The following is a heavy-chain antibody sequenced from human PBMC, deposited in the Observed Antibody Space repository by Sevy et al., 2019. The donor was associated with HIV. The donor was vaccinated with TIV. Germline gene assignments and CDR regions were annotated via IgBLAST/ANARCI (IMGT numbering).Heavy chain of an antibody. D-gene: IGHD2-2*02. CDR3: ARLRYCSSTSCYTYYGADAFDI. J-gene: IGHJ3*02. V-gene: IGHV3-74*01. CDR1: GFTFSTYW. CDR2: INSDGSST. Sequence: GGSLRLSCAASGFTFSTYWMHWVRQAPGKGLVWVSRINSDGSSTSYADSVKGRFTISRDNAKNTLYLQMNSLRAEDTAVYYCARLRYCSSTSCYTYYGADAFDIWGRGTMVTVSS.